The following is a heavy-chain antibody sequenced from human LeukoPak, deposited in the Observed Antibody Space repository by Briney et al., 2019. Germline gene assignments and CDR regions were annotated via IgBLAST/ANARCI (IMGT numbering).Heavy chain of an antibody. CDR2: IKSKTDGGTT. D-gene: IGHD2-21*02. CDR3: TTRVVVTATAEYFQH. CDR1: GFTFSSYS. J-gene: IGHJ1*01. V-gene: IGHV3-15*07. Sequence: GGSLRLSCAASGFTFSSYSMNWVRQTPGKGLEWVGRIKSKTDGGTTDYAAPVKGRFTISRDDSKNTLYLQMNSLKTEDTAVYYCTTRVVVTATAEYFQHWGQGTLVTVSS.